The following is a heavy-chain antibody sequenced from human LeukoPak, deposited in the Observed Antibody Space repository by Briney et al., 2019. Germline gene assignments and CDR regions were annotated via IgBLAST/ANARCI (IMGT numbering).Heavy chain of an antibody. CDR1: GYTFTSYA. Sequence: ASVKVSCKASGYTFTSYAMHWVRQAPGQRLEWMGWINAGNGNTKYSQKFQGRVTITRDTSASTAYMELSSLRSEDTAVYYCARGSVAAAVLGYWGQGTLVTVSS. J-gene: IGHJ4*02. CDR3: ARGSVAAAVLGY. V-gene: IGHV1-3*01. D-gene: IGHD6-13*01. CDR2: INAGNGNT.